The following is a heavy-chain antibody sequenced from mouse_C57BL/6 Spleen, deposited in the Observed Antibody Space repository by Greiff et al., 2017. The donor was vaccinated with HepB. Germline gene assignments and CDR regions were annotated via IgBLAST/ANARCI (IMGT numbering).Heavy chain of an antibody. CDR3: ARQDYYGSSYDYAMDY. V-gene: IGHV1-55*01. CDR1: GYTFTSYW. Sequence: VQLQQSGAELVKPGASVKMSCKASGYTFTSYWITWVKQRPGQGLEWIGDIYPGSGSTNYNEKFKSKATLTVDTPSSTAYMQLSSLTSEDSAVYYCARQDYYGSSYDYAMDYWGQGTSVTVSS. D-gene: IGHD1-1*01. CDR2: IYPGSGST. J-gene: IGHJ4*01.